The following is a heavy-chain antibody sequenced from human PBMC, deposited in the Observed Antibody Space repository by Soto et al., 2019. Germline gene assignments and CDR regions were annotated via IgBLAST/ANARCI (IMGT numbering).Heavy chain of an antibody. V-gene: IGHV4-4*07. J-gene: IGHJ4*02. Sequence: QVQLQESGPGLVKPSETLSLTCTVSGGSISSYYWSWIRQPAGKGLEWIGRIYTSGSTNYNPSLKSRVTMSVDPSKNQFALKLSSVTAADTAVYYCARHGYDFWSGYGYYFDYWGQGTLVTVSS. CDR3: ARHGYDFWSGYGYYFDY. D-gene: IGHD3-3*01. CDR2: IYTSGST. CDR1: GGSISSYY.